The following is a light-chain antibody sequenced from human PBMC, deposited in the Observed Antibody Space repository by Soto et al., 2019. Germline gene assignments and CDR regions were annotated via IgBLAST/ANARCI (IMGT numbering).Light chain of an antibody. V-gene: IGLV1-40*01. CDR1: SSNIGAGYD. J-gene: IGLJ1*01. CDR2: GNR. CDR3: QSYDNNSDYV. Sequence: QSVLTQPPSVSGAPGQRVTISCTGTSSNIGAGYDVHWYQQFPGTAPKLLIYGNRNRPSGVPDRFSGSKSGTSASLAITGLQAEDEATYYCQSYDNNSDYVFGTGTKLTVL.